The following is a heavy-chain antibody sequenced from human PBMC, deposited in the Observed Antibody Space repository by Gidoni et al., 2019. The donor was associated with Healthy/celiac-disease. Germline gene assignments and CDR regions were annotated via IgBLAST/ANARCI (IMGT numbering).Heavy chain of an antibody. CDR3: AKDLRVATILDD. CDR1: GFTFSSHG. D-gene: IGHD5-12*01. V-gene: IGHV3-30*18. J-gene: IGHJ4*02. CDR2: ISYDGSNK. Sequence: QVQLVESGGGVVQPGRSLSLSCAASGFTFSSHGMHWVRQAPGKGLVWVAVISYDGSNKYYADSVKGRFTITRDNSKNTLYLQMNSLRAEDTAVYYCAKDLRVATILDDWGQGTLVTVSS.